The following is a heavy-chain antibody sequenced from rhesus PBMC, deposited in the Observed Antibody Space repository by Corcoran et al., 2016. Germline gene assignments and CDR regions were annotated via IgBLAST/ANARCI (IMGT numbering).Heavy chain of an antibody. J-gene: IGHJ6*01. CDR1: GGSISSGYYY. CDR2: ITYSGNT. CDR3: AREGFRIQQKYYYGLDS. D-gene: IGHD4-23*01. V-gene: IGHV4-122*02. Sequence: QVQLQESGPGLVKPSETLSLTCAVSGGSISSGYYYWSWIRKRPGKGLEWNGYITYSGNTSYNPSLKSRVTISRDTSKNQFSLKLSSVTAADTAVYYCAREGFRIQQKYYYGLDSWGQGVVVTVSS.